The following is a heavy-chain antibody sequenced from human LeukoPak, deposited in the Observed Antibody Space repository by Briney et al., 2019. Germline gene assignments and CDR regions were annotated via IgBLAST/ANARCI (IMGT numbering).Heavy chain of an antibody. J-gene: IGHJ4*02. Sequence: SETLSLTCTVSGGSISSYYWSWIRQPPGKGLEWIGYIYYSGSTDYNPSLKSRVTISVDTSKNQFSLKLSSVTAADTAVYYCCNGGSSHFDYWGQGTLVTVSS. D-gene: IGHD1-26*01. CDR3: CNGGSSHFDY. CDR2: IYYSGST. CDR1: GGSISSYY. V-gene: IGHV4-59*12.